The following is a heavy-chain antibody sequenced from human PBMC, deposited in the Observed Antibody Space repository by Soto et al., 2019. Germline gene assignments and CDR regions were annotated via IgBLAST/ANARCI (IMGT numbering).Heavy chain of an antibody. J-gene: IGHJ3*01. Sequence: AAPTLVNPTRTLTLTCTFSGFSLNTPGRCVTWIRQHPGKALEWLALIDWDDDKFYNTSLKTRLTISKDTSKRQVVLTMTNMDHADTATYYCARMRRHYDSLSYSYTIGGDAFDVWGRGTMVTV. D-gene: IGHD3-3*01. CDR2: IDWDDDK. CDR3: ARMRRHYDSLSYSYTIGGDAFDV. CDR1: GFSLNTPGRC. V-gene: IGHV2-70*01.